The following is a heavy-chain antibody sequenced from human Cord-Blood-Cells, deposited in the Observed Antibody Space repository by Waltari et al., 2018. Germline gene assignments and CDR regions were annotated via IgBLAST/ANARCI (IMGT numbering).Heavy chain of an antibody. CDR1: GGTFSSYA. Sequence: QVQLVQSGAEVKKPGSSVKVSCKASGGTFSSYAISWVRQAPGQGLEWMGGIIPVFGTANYAQKFQGRVTITADESTSTAYMELSSLRAEDTAVYYCARTAVDGSGSYYFDYWGQGTLVTVSS. V-gene: IGHV1-69*01. D-gene: IGHD3-10*01. CDR2: IIPVFGTA. CDR3: ARTAVDGSGSYYFDY. J-gene: IGHJ4*02.